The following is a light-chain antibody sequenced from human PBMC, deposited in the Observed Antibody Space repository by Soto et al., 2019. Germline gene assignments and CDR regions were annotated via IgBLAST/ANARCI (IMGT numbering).Light chain of an antibody. CDR2: DAS. CDR1: QSVSSY. CDR3: KKRRNCHRK. J-gene: IGKJ1*01. V-gene: IGKV3-11*01. Sequence: EIVFTQSPATLSLSPGERATLSCRASQSVSSYLAWYQQKPGQAPRLLIYDASNRATGIPARFSGSGSGTDFTITISSTEPEDSEVYYCKKRRNCHRKFGQGTKVDIK.